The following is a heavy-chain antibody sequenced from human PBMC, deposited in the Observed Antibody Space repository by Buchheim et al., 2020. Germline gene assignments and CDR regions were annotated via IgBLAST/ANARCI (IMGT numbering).Heavy chain of an antibody. CDR3: ARDRGYMYYYGMDV. CDR1: GFTFSSSG. J-gene: IGHJ6*02. V-gene: IGHV3-33*01. Sequence: QVQLVESGGGVVQPGRSLRLSCAASGFTFSSSGMHWVRQAPGKGLEWVALIWNDGDKKYYVDSVKGRFAISRDNSKNTLSLQMNSLRAEDTAVYYCARDRGYMYYYGMDVWGQGTT. D-gene: IGHD5-12*01. CDR2: IWNDGDKK.